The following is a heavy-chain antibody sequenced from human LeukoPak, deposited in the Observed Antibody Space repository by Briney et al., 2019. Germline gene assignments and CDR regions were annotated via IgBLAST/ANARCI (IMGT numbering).Heavy chain of an antibody. Sequence: SVKVSCKASGGTFSSYAISWVRQAPGQGPEWMGGIIPIFGTANYAQKFQGRVTITADESTSTAYMELSSLRSEDTAVYYCARSGNFWSGYYQFDYWGQGTLVTVSS. CDR2: IIPIFGTA. V-gene: IGHV1-69*01. CDR1: GGTFSSYA. CDR3: ARSGNFWSGYYQFDY. J-gene: IGHJ4*02. D-gene: IGHD3-3*01.